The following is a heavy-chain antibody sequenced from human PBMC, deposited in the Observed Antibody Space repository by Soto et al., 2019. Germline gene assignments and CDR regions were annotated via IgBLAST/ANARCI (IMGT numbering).Heavy chain of an antibody. V-gene: IGHV5-10-1*01. D-gene: IGHD6-13*01. Sequence: GESLKISCMGSGYSFTSYWISWVRQMPGKGLEWMGRIDPSDSYTNYSPSFQGHVTISADKSISTAYLQWSSLKASDTAMYYCAGSSSSGGYYYYGMDVWGQGTTVTVSS. CDR2: IDPSDSYT. CDR3: AGSSSSGGYYYYGMDV. CDR1: GYSFTSYW. J-gene: IGHJ6*02.